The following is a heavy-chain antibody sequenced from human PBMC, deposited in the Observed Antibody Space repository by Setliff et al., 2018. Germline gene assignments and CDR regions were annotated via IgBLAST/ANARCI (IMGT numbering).Heavy chain of an antibody. D-gene: IGHD1-26*01. CDR1: GGSISGGFYY. CDR2: VYSNVGT. V-gene: IGHV4-61*02. J-gene: IGHJ1*01. CDR3: ASRNSDGGPEYFQH. Sequence: ASETLSLTCTVSGGSISGGFYYWSWIRQPAGKGLEWIGRVYSNVGTNFNPSLKSRVTMSVDASKNQISLKLMSVTAADTAVYYCASRNSDGGPEYFQHWGQGALVTVSS.